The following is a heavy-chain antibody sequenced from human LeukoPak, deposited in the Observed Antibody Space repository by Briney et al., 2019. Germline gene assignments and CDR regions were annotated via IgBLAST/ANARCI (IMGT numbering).Heavy chain of an antibody. Sequence: SETLSLTCGVYGASFSGYYWTWIRQPPGKGLEWIGEINHSGSTNYNPSLKSRISISLDTSKNQFSLTLNSMTAADTAVYYCAGQPWGVRGVQRRGWFDPWGQGTLVAVSS. V-gene: IGHV4-34*01. CDR3: AGQPWGVRGVQRRGWFDP. D-gene: IGHD3-10*01. CDR2: INHSGST. J-gene: IGHJ5*02. CDR1: GASFSGYY.